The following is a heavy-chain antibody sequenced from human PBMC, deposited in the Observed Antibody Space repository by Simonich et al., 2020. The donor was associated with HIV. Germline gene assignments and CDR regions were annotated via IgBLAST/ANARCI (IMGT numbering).Heavy chain of an antibody. CDR2: IYHSGST. Sequence: QVQLQESGPGLVKPSGTLSLTCAVSGGSISSSNWWSWVRQPPGKGLEWIGEIYHSGSTNYNPSLKSRVTISEDTSKNQFSLKLSSVTAADTAVYYCARGGGTYYGGFYYMDVLGKGTTVTVSS. V-gene: IGHV4-4*02. CDR1: GGSISSSNW. J-gene: IGHJ6*03. D-gene: IGHD1-26*01. CDR3: ARGGGTYYGGFYYMDV.